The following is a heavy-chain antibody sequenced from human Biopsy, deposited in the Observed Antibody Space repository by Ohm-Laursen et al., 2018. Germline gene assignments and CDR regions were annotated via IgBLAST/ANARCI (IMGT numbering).Heavy chain of an antibody. CDR3: AGAGGHSF. Sequence: SLRLSCAASEFNVDRNHMNWVRQAPGKGLEWVSMIHGSGRTDYADSVKGRFTVSRDNSKDTVYLQMNALRVDDTDMYYCAGAGGHSFWGQGALVTVSS. D-gene: IGHD3-16*01. V-gene: IGHV3-66*01. CDR2: IHGSGRT. CDR1: EFNVDRNH. J-gene: IGHJ4*02.